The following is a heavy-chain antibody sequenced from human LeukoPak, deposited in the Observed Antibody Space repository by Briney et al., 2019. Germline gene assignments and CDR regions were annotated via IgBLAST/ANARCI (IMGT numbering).Heavy chain of an antibody. CDR2: RKSKADGGTT. CDR3: FADVADFYPYAMDV. J-gene: IGHJ6*02. Sequence: VGSLRLSCATYGFTFSGAWMSWVRQAPGKGLEWVGRRKSKADGGTTDYAAPVNGRFTISRDDSKNILYLQMTSLKTEDTAVYYCFADVADFYPYAMDVWGQGTTVTVSS. V-gene: IGHV3-15*05. CDR1: GFTFSGAW.